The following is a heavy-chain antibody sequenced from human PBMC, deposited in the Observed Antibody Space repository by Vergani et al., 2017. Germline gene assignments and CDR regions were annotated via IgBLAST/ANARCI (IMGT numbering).Heavy chain of an antibody. CDR3: ARGRGVRGVIMGHYGXDV. Sequence: QVQLVQSGAEVKKPGSSVKVSCKASGGTFSSYAISWVRQAPGQGLEWMGRIIPILGIANYAQKFQGRVTITADKSTSTAYMELSSLRSEDTAVYYCARGRGVRGVIMGHYGXDVWGQGPIGHRLL. D-gene: IGHD3-10*01. V-gene: IGHV1-69*04. CDR1: GGTFSSYA. CDR2: IIPILGIA. J-gene: IGHJ6*02.